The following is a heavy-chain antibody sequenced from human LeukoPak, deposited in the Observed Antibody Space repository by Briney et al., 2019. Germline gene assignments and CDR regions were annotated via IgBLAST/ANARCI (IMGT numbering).Heavy chain of an antibody. V-gene: IGHV3-74*01. J-gene: IGHJ3*02. D-gene: IGHD1-26*01. CDR1: GFTVSSNY. CDR3: VRGRGSYWYDLGPAFNM. Sequence: PGGSLRLSCAASGFTVSSNYMNWVRQAPGKGLVWVSQTNTDGTITDYADSAKGRFTISRDNAEKTLNLQMESLRVDDTAVYYCVRGRGSYWYDLGPAFNMWGQGTMVTVSS. CDR2: TNTDGTIT.